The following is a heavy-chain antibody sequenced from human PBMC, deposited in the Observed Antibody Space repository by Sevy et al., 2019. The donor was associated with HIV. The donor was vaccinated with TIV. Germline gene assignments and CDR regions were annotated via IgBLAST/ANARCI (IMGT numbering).Heavy chain of an antibody. J-gene: IGHJ4*02. D-gene: IGHD6-19*01. Sequence: GGSLRLSCAASEFMFSTYAMRWVRQAPGKGLEWVAVISYDGSRHYYADSVKGRFTISRDNSKNTLFLQMNSLRLEDTAFYYCARDAGYSTDWYPSDYWGQGTLVTVSS. V-gene: IGHV3-30-3*01. CDR1: EFMFSTYA. CDR2: ISYDGSRH. CDR3: ARDAGYSTDWYPSDY.